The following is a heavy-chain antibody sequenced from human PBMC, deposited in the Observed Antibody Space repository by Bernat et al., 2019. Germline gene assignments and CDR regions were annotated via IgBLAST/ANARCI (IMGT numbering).Heavy chain of an antibody. CDR2: IYYSGST. J-gene: IGHJ6*02. V-gene: IGHV4-59*08. CDR3: ARHEVYGSGSYQYGMDV. Sequence: VQLVESGGGLVKPGGSLRLSCAASGFTFSNAWMSWVRQAPGKGLEWIGYIYYSGSTNYNSSLKSRATMSIDTSKNQLSLKLTSVTAADTAVYYCARHEVYGSGSYQYGMDVWGQGTTVTVSS. CDR1: GFTFSNAW. D-gene: IGHD3-10*01.